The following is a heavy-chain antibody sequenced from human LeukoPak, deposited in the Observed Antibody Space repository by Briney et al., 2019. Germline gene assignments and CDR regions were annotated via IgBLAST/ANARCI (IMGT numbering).Heavy chain of an antibody. Sequence: GASVMVSCKASGYIFTSYGISWVRQAPGQGLEWVGWISAYNGNTNYTQKLQGRVTITTDTSTSTAYMELSSLRSDGTAVYYCARNFIRNTMVRGVITPYNWFDPWGQGTLVTVSS. CDR3: ARNFIRNTMVRGVITPYNWFDP. CDR1: GYIFTSYG. CDR2: ISAYNGNT. D-gene: IGHD3-10*01. V-gene: IGHV1-18*01. J-gene: IGHJ5*02.